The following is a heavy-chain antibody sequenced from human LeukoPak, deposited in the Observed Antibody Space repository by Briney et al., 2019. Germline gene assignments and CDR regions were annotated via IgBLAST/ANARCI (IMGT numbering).Heavy chain of an antibody. J-gene: IGHJ6*03. CDR2: IKSKTDGGTT. V-gene: IGHV3-15*01. D-gene: IGHD1-1*01. Sequence: GGSLRLSCAASGFTFSNAWMSWVRQAPGNGLEWVGRIKSKTDGGTTDYAAPVKGRFTISRDDSKNTLYLQMNSLKTEDTAVYYCTTNEYYYYYMDVWGKGTTVTVSS. CDR3: TTNEYYYYYMDV. CDR1: GFTFSNAW.